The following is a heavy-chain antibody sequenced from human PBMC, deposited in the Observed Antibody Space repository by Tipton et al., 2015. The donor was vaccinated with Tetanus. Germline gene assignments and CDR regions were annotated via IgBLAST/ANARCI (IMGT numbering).Heavy chain of an antibody. J-gene: IGHJ4*02. CDR3: ARGPRWFRGSSHFDC. D-gene: IGHD3-10*01. CDR2: INPYNGNT. CDR1: GYTFVNYG. Sequence: QSGPEVKKPGASVKVSCKTSGYTFVNYGISWVRQAPGQGLEWMGWINPYNGNTTFAQKLRDRVTLTMDTSTGTTYMSLTSLASDDTAIYYCARGPRWFRGSSHFDCWGQGALLSVSS. V-gene: IGHV1-18*01.